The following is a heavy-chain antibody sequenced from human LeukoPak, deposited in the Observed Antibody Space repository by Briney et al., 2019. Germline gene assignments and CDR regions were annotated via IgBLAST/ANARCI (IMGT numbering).Heavy chain of an antibody. CDR3: ARGPAYCGGDCLGY. CDR1: GFTFSSYS. D-gene: IGHD2-21*01. Sequence: GGSPRLSCAASGFTFSSYSMNWVRQAPGKGLEWVSYISSSSSTIYYADSVKGRFTISRDNAKNSLYLQMNSLRAEDTAVYYCARGPAYCGGDCLGYWGQGTLVTVSS. CDR2: ISSSSSTI. V-gene: IGHV3-48*01. J-gene: IGHJ4*02.